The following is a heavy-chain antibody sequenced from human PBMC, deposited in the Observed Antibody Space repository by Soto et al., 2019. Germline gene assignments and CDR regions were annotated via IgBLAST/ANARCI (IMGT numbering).Heavy chain of an antibody. D-gene: IGHD2-15*01. CDR2: ISGSGGST. J-gene: IGHJ4*02. CDR3: AKDSIVVVVAATVLFDY. V-gene: IGHV3-23*01. Sequence: EVQLLESGGGLVQPGGSLRLSCAASGFTFSSYAMSWVRQAPGKGLEWVSAISGSGGSTYYADSVKGRFTISRDNSKNTRYLQMNSLRAEDTAVYYCAKDSIVVVVAATVLFDYWGQGTLVTSPQ. CDR1: GFTFSSYA.